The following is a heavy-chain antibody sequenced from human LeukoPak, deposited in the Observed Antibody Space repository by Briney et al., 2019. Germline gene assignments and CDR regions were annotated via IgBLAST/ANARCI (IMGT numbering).Heavy chain of an antibody. J-gene: IGHJ4*02. V-gene: IGHV1-2*02. D-gene: IGHD3-16*01. CDR1: GYTFTDYY. CDR2: INPNSGGT. Sequence: ASVKVSCKASGYTFTDYYMYWVRQAPGQGLEWLGWINPNSGGTNYAQKFQGRVTMTRDTSISTAYMELSRLRSDDTAVYYCARGDVYFDYWGQGTLVTVSS. CDR3: ARGDVYFDY.